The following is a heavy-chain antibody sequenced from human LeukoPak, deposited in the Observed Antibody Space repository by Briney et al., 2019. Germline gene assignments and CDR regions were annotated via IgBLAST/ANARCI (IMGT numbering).Heavy chain of an antibody. Sequence: ASVKVSCKASGYTFTSYGISCGRQAPGQGREWMGWISADNGNTNDAQKLQGRVTMTTDTSTSTAYMELRSLRCDDTAVYYCGGDRPLRGLDYWGRGTLVTVSS. J-gene: IGHJ4*02. V-gene: IGHV1-18*01. CDR1: GYTFTSYG. CDR2: ISADNGNT. D-gene: IGHD3-10*01. CDR3: GGDRPLRGLDY.